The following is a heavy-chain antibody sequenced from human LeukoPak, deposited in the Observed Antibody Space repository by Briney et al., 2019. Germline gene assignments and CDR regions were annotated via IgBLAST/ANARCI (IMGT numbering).Heavy chain of an antibody. CDR1: GFSVSRNY. V-gene: IGHV3-53*04. CDR3: ARDAGGDSSGFVDF. Sequence: GGSLRLSCAPSGFSVSRNYMSWVRPAPGKGLEWVALIYTDGKTYYAGSVKGRFTISRHNSNNTLCLQTNSLREEDTAVYFCARDAGGDSSGFVDFWGQGTLVTVSS. D-gene: IGHD6-6*01. J-gene: IGHJ4*02. CDR2: IYTDGKT.